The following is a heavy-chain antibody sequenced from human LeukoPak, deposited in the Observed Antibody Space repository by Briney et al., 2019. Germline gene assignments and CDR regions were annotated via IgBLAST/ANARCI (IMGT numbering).Heavy chain of an antibody. CDR1: GGSISSYC. Sequence: PSETLSLTCTVSGGSISSYCWSWIRQPPGEGLEWIGYIYYSGSTNYNPSLKSRVTISVDTSKNQFSLKLSSVTAADTAVYYCARGYDWFDYWGQGTLVAVSS. J-gene: IGHJ4*02. V-gene: IGHV4-59*01. CDR3: ARGYDWFDY. CDR2: IYYSGST. D-gene: IGHD3-3*01.